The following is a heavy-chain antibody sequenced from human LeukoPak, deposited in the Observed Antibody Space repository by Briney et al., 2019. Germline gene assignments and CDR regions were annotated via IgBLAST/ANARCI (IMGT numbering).Heavy chain of an antibody. J-gene: IGHJ4*02. D-gene: IGHD5-24*01. Sequence: ASVKVSCKASGYTFTGYYMHWVRQAPGQGLEWMGRINPNSGGTNYAQKFQGRVTMTRDTSISTAYMELSRLRSDDTAVYYCARDSWRWLQFGGPYFDYWGQGTLVTVSS. CDR3: ARDSWRWLQFGGPYFDY. CDR1: GYTFTGYY. CDR2: INPNSGGT. V-gene: IGHV1-2*06.